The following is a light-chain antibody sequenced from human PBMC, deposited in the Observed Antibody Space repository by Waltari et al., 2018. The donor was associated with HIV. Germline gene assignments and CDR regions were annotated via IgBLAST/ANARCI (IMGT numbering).Light chain of an antibody. CDR1: QSVSSN. J-gene: IGKJ2*01. Sequence: EIVMTQSPATLSVSPGESATLSCRASQSVSSNLAWYQQKPGQAPRLLIYGASTRATGVPARFSGSGSGTEFTLTISSLQSEDFAVYYCQQYINRPPYTFGQGTKLEI. CDR3: QQYINRPPYT. CDR2: GAS. V-gene: IGKV3-15*01.